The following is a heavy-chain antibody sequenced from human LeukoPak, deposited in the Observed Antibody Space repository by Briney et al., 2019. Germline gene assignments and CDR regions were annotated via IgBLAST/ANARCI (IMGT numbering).Heavy chain of an antibody. Sequence: PSETLSPTCAVYGGSFSGYYWSWIRQPPGKGLEWMGEINHSGSTNYNPSLKSRVTISVDTSKNQFSLKLSSVTAADTAVYYCARGRWSIAARPRHYFDYWGQGTLVTVSS. J-gene: IGHJ4*02. CDR2: INHSGST. V-gene: IGHV4-34*01. CDR3: ARGRWSIAARPRHYFDY. D-gene: IGHD6-6*01. CDR1: GGSFSGYY.